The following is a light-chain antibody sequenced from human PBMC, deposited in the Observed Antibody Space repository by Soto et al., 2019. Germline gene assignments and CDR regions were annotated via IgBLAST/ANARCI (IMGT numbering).Light chain of an antibody. Sequence: QSVLTQPPSVSGAPGQRVTISCTGSSSNIGAGYDVHWYQQLPGTAPKLLIYANSNRPSGVPDQFSGSKSDTSASLAITGLQAEDEADYYCQSYGSSLSGSNVVFGGGTKVTVL. CDR3: QSYGSSLSGSNVV. J-gene: IGLJ2*01. CDR2: ANS. CDR1: SSNIGAGYD. V-gene: IGLV1-40*01.